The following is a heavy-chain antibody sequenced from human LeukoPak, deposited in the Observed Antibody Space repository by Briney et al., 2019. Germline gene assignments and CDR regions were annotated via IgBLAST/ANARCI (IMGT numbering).Heavy chain of an antibody. CDR2: ISSSSSNI. V-gene: IGHV3-21*01. Sequence: GGSLRLSCAASEFTFSSYNMNWVRQAPGKGLEWVSSISSSSSNIYYADSVKGRFTISRDNAKNSLYLQMNSLRAEDTAVYYCARHYYGSGSYYVDYWGQGTLVTVSS. CDR3: ARHYYGSGSYYVDY. J-gene: IGHJ4*02. D-gene: IGHD3-10*01. CDR1: EFTFSSYN.